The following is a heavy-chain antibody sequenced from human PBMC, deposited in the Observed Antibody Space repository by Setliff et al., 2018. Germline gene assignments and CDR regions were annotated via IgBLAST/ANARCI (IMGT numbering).Heavy chain of an antibody. CDR1: GYTFNTYE. V-gene: IGHV1-18*01. J-gene: IGHJ4*02. CDR3: ARNVATLDY. CDR2: ISPYNGDT. D-gene: IGHD2-15*01. Sequence: ASVKVSCKASGYTFNTYEINWVRQAPGQGLEWMGWISPYNGDTDYAQKFQGRVTITADKSTSTAYMELSSLRSEDTAVYYCARNVATLDYWGQGTLVTVS.